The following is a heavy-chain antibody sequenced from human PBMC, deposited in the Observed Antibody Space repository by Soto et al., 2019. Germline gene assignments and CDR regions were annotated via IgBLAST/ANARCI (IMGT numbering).Heavy chain of an antibody. CDR1: GGSISNDDYY. V-gene: IGHV4-30-4*01. CDR2: MYYSGSN. D-gene: IGHD4-17*01. CDR3: ARTTVTNSYYGMDV. Sequence: SETLSLTCSVSGGSISNDDYYWSWIRQSPGKGLEWIGYMYYSGSNYYNPSLKSRLTISVDTSKNQFSLKLSSVTAADTAVYYCARTTVTNSYYGMDVWGQGTTVTVSS. J-gene: IGHJ6*02.